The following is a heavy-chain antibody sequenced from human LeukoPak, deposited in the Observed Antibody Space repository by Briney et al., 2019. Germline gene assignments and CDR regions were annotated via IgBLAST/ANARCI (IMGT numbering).Heavy chain of an antibody. J-gene: IGHJ6*02. CDR2: IYHSGST. CDR1: GGSISSSNW. CDR3: ATAPGIAVAGTYYYYGMDV. Sequence: PSETLSLTCAVSGGSISSSNWWSWVRQPPGKGLEWIGEIYHSGSTNYNPSLKSRVTISVDKSKNQFSLKLSSVTAADTAVYYCATAPGIAVAGTYYYYGMDVWGQGTTVTVSS. D-gene: IGHD6-13*01. V-gene: IGHV4-4*02.